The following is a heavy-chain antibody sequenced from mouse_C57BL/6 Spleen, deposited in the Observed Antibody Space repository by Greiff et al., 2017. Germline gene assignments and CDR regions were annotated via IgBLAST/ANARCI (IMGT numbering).Heavy chain of an antibody. J-gene: IGHJ1*03. Sequence: QVQLQQSGAELVQPGASVKISCKASGYAFSSYWMNWVKQRPGKGLEWIGQLYPGAGDTNPHGTFKGKATMTADKSYSSAYRQLSSLTSEDSEVYGSARAVATSYWYFDVWGTGTTVTVSS. V-gene: IGHV1-80*01. CDR2: LYPGAGDT. D-gene: IGHD1-1*01. CDR3: ARAVATSYWYFDV. CDR1: GYAFSSYW.